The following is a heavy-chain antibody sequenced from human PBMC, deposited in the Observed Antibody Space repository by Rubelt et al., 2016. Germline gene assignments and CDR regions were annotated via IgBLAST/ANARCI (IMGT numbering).Heavy chain of an antibody. V-gene: IGHV3-30*02. CDR2: IRYDGSIN. J-gene: IGHJ3*02. D-gene: IGHD3-10*01. CDR3: AKAQEFDM. Sequence: VQLVESGGGLVKPGGSLRISCAASGLTFSDAWMNWVRQAPGKGLDWVAFIRYDGSINSNADSVKGRFNISRDNSKNTLYLQMNSLRAEDTAMYYCAKAQEFDMWGQGTMVTVSS. CDR1: GLTFSDAW.